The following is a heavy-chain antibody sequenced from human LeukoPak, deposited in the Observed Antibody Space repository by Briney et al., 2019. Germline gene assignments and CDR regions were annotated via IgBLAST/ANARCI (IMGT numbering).Heavy chain of an antibody. Sequence: SETLSLTCTVSSGSISSYYWSWIRQPPGKGLEWIGYIYYSGSTNYNPSLKSRVTISVDTSKNQFSLKLSSVTAADTAVYYCARDRAYYDFWSGYGGYYYYMDVWGKGTTVTVSS. D-gene: IGHD3-3*01. J-gene: IGHJ6*03. CDR3: ARDRAYYDFWSGYGGYYYYMDV. CDR2: IYYSGST. V-gene: IGHV4-59*01. CDR1: SGSISSYY.